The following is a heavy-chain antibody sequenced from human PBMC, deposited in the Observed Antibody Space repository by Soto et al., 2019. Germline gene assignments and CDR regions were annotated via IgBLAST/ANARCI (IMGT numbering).Heavy chain of an antibody. V-gene: IGHV4-34*01. Sequence: QVQLQQWGAGLLKPSETLSLTCAVYGGSCSGYYWTWIRQPPGKGREWVGEIGHSGSGTYSPSLKSRVTRSVDTSNNQFSLRLSSVTAANTAVYYWARGGNCIVSSCPLGSHYGMDVWGQGTTVTVSS. D-gene: IGHD2-15*01. CDR2: IGHSGSG. CDR3: ARGGNCIVSSCPLGSHYGMDV. CDR1: GGSCSGYY. J-gene: IGHJ6*02.